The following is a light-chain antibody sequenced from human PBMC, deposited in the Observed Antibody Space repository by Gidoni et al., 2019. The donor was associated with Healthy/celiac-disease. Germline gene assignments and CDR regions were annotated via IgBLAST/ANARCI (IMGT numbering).Light chain of an antibody. CDR1: QSISSY. CDR2: AAS. Sequence: DSQMAQSPSCLAASVGDRVTSTCRASQSISSYLNWYQQKPGKAPKRLLYAASNLHRGVASRCSGSGSGKDITLTISSLQPEDCATYYCQQSYSTPLTFGGGTKVEIK. CDR3: QQSYSTPLT. J-gene: IGKJ4*01. V-gene: IGKV1-39*01.